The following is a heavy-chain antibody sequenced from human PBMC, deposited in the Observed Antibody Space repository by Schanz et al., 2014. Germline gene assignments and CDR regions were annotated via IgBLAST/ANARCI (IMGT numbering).Heavy chain of an antibody. CDR3: VRHGNYEFWHGPTPQFEN. CDR2: LYYTGKT. Sequence: QLHLQESGPGLAKPSETLSLICSVSGGSISTSSRYWGWIRQSPGKGLEWLGGLYYTGKTHYNPTLKSQVTISLDPSKNQFSLNLTSVTAADTAVYYCVRHGNYEFWHGPTPQFENWGQGTLVTVS. D-gene: IGHD3-3*01. CDR1: GGSISTSSRY. J-gene: IGHJ4*02. V-gene: IGHV4-39*01.